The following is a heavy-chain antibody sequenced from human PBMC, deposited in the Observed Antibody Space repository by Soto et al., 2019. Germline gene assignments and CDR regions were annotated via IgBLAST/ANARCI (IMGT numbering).Heavy chain of an antibody. CDR1: GDSIPSSKW. V-gene: IGHV4-4*02. CDR2: IYHSGST. D-gene: IGHD6-13*01. J-gene: IGHJ4*02. Sequence: SETLSLTCAVTGDSIPSSKWWSWVRQPPGKGLEWIGEIYHSGSTNYNPSLKSRVIISVDKSKNQFSLKLSSVTDADTAVYYCARGERQQQRDYWGQGTLVTVS. CDR3: ARGERQQQRDY.